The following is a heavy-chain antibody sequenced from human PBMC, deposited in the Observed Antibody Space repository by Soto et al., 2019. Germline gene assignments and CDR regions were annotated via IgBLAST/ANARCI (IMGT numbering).Heavy chain of an antibody. D-gene: IGHD2-15*01. CDR2: IYYSGST. CDR1: GGSISSSSYY. V-gene: IGHV4-39*01. CDR3: DAGPYCSGGSCGPFDY. Sequence: SETLSLTCTVSGGSISSSSYYWGWIRHPPGKGLEWIGSIYYSGSTYYNPSLKSRVTISVDTSKNQFSLKLSSVTAADTAVYYCDAGPYCSGGSCGPFDYWGQGTLVTVSS. J-gene: IGHJ4*02.